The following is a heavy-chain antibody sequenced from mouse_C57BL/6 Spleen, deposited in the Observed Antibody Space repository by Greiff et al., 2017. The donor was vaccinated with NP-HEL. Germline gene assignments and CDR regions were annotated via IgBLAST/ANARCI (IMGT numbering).Heavy chain of an antibody. D-gene: IGHD1-1*01. CDR3: ARGYYGSSLDWFAY. J-gene: IGHJ3*01. CDR1: GYTFTSYG. Sequence: QVQLKESGAELARPGASVKLSCKASGYTFTSYGISWVKQRTGQGLEWIGEIYPRSGNTYYNEKFKGKATLTADKSSSTAYMELRSLTSEDSAVYFCARGYYGSSLDWFAYWGQGTLVTVSA. V-gene: IGHV1-81*01. CDR2: IYPRSGNT.